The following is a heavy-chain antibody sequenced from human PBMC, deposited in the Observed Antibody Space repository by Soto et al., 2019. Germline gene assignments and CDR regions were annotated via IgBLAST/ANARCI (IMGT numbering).Heavy chain of an antibody. V-gene: IGHV6-1*01. CDR3: VRPLPSGQTHARDV. Sequence: PTLSLSCVMSGDSVSTDSATLDWVRQSPSRGLEWLGRTYLRSKWYNEYAVSVKSRIAIRPDTSKNLFSLQLSSVTPEDTAVYYCVRPLPSGQTHARDVWGQGTTVTVSS. CDR1: GDSVSTDSAT. J-gene: IGHJ6*02. CDR2: TYLRSKWYN. D-gene: IGHD3-10*01.